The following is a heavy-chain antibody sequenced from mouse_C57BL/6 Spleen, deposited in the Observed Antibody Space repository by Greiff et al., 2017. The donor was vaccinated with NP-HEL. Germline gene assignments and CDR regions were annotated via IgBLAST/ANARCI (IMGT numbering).Heavy chain of an antibody. CDR3: ARTYYGSSDGFAY. Sequence: EVQLVESGGGLVKPGGSLKLSCAASGFTFSDYGMHWVRQAPEKGLEWVAYISSGSSTIYYADTVKGRFPISRDNAKNTLFLQMTSLRSEDTAMYYCARTYYGSSDGFAYWGQGTLVTVSA. CDR1: GFTFSDYG. J-gene: IGHJ3*01. V-gene: IGHV5-17*01. CDR2: ISSGSSTI. D-gene: IGHD1-1*01.